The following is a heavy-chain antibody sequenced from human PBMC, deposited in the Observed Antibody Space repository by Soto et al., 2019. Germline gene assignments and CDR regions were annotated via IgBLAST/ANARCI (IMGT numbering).Heavy chain of an antibody. CDR3: ARHDLLTFSQLALDY. CDR1: GGSISSYY. CDR2: IYYSGST. V-gene: IGHV4-59*08. J-gene: IGHJ4*02. Sequence: QVQLQESGPGLVKPSETLSLTCTVSGGSISSYYWSWIRQPPGKGLEWIGYIYYSGSTNYNPSLKSRVTISVDTSKNQFSLKLSSVTAADTAVYYCARHDLLTFSQLALDYWGQGTLVTVSS. D-gene: IGHD6-13*01.